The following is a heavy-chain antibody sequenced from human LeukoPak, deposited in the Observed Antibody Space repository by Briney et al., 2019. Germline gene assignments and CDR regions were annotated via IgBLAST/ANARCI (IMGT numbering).Heavy chain of an antibody. D-gene: IGHD5-12*01. CDR2: IDWDDDK. J-gene: IGHJ4*02. CDR3: ARMATRQIGVDY. V-gene: IGHV2-70*11. CDR1: GFSLSTSGMC. Sequence: SGPTLVNPTQTLTLTCTFSGFSLSTSGMCVSWIRQPPGKALEWLARIDWDDDKYYSTSLKTRPTISKDTSKNQVVLTMTNMDPVDTATYYCARMATRQIGVDYWGQGTLVTVSS.